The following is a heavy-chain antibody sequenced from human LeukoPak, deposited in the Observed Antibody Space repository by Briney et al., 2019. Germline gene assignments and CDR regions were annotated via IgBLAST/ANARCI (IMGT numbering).Heavy chain of an antibody. J-gene: IGHJ5*02. CDR1: GGSITSDY. CDR3: ATGKGVPDGSVFDP. V-gene: IGHV4-59*08. Sequence: SETLSLTCIVSGGSITSDYWTWIRQSPGKGLEWIGYVYYTGSTNYHPSFKSRITISMDTSKNQFSLIMSSVTAADTAIYYCATGKGVPDGSVFDPWGQGTLVSVSS. CDR2: VYYTGST. D-gene: IGHD1-14*01.